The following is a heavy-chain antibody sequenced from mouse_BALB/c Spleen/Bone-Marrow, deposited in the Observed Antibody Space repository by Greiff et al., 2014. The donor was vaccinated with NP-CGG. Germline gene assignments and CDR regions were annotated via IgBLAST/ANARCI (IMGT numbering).Heavy chain of an antibody. CDR2: TSSDSGAI. CDR1: GFTFSSFG. Sequence: DVMLVESGGGLVQPGGSRKLSCAASGFTFSSFGMHWVRQAPEKGLEWIAYTSSDSGAIFYADTVKGRFTISRDNPKNTLFLQMTSLRSEDTAIYFCTRGGNWEDFDYWGQGTTLTVSS. J-gene: IGHJ2*01. D-gene: IGHD4-1*01. V-gene: IGHV5-17*02. CDR3: TRGGNWEDFDY.